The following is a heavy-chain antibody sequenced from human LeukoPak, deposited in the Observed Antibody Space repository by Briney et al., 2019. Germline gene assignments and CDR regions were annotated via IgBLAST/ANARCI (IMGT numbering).Heavy chain of an antibody. CDR3: AREGSVADAFDI. D-gene: IGHD6-25*01. CDR1: GGSISSYY. CDR2: IYYSGST. J-gene: IGHJ3*02. Sequence: PSETLSLTCTVSGGSISSYYWSWVRQPPGKGPEWIGYIYYSGSTNYNPSLKSRVTISVDTSKNQFSLKLSSVTAADTAVYYCAREGSVADAFDIWGQGTMVTVSS. V-gene: IGHV4-59*01.